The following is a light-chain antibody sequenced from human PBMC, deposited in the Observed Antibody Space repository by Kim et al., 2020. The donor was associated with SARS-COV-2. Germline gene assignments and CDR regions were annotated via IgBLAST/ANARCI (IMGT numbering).Light chain of an antibody. CDR2: KDI. V-gene: IGLV3-25*03. CDR1: ALPRQY. CDR3: QSTDRSDIWV. Sequence: VSPRQTARITCSGDALPRQYSYWYQQKPGQAPVLVIYKDIERPSGIPERFSGSSLGTTVTLTISGVQAEDEADYYCQSTDRSDIWVFGGGTQLTVL. J-gene: IGLJ3*02.